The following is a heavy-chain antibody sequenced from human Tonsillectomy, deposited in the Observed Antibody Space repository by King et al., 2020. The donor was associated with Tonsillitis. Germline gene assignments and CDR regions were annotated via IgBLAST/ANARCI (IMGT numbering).Heavy chain of an antibody. CDR2: ISGSGGST. J-gene: IGHJ6*02. Sequence: VQLVESGGGLVQPGGSLRLSCAASGFTFSSYAMSWVRQAPGKGLEWLSAISGSGGSTDYAESVSGRFTISGDNSKNTLYLQMNSMRAEDTAVYYCAKEIVGATTWYYGMDVWGQGTTVTVSS. V-gene: IGHV3-23*04. CDR1: GFTFSSYA. D-gene: IGHD1-26*01. CDR3: AKEIVGATTWYYGMDV.